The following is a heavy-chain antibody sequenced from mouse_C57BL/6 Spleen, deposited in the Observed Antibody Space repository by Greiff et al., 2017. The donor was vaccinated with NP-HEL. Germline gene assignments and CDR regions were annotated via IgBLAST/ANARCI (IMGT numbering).Heavy chain of an antibody. CDR2: IWSDGST. D-gene: IGHD2-2*01. V-gene: IGHV2-6*03. J-gene: IGHJ4*01. Sequence: QVQLKESGPGLVAPSQSLSITCTVSGFSLTSYGVHWVRQPPGKGLEWLVVIWSDGSTTYNSALKSRLSISKDNSKSQVFLKMNSLQTDDTAMYYCARASMVTTWSYYAMDDWGQGTSVTVSS. CDR3: ARASMVTTWSYYAMDD. CDR1: GFSLTSYG.